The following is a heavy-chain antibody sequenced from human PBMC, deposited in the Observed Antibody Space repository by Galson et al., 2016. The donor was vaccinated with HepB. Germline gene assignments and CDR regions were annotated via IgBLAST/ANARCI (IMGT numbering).Heavy chain of an antibody. CDR1: VGSVTSGNYH. Sequence: SETLSLTCSVSVGSVTSGNYHWSWIRQPPGKGLEWIGDIYYSGTTRYNPSLKSRVTVSLDTSKNQFSLKVTSVTVADTAVYCCARAGVTSGWLTATIKWFDPWGQGTRVTVSS. CDR2: IYYSGTT. J-gene: IGHJ5*02. CDR3: ARAGVTSGWLTATIKWFDP. V-gene: IGHV4-61*01. D-gene: IGHD6-19*01.